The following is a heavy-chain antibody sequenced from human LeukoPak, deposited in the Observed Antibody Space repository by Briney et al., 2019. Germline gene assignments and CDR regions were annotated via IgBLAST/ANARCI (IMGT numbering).Heavy chain of an antibody. CDR3: ASLRGYSYGHVDN. D-gene: IGHD5-18*01. Sequence: SETLSLTCTVSGASIISSRYYWGWIRQPPGKGLEWIVSMFYSGSAYYNPSLKSRVTISVDTSKNQFSLKLGSVSATDTAVYYCASLRGYSYGHVDNWGQGTLVTVSS. CDR2: MFYSGSA. V-gene: IGHV4-39*01. CDR1: GASIISSRYY. J-gene: IGHJ4*02.